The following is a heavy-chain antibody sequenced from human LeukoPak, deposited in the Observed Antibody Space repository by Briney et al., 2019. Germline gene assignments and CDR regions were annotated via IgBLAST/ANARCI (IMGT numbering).Heavy chain of an antibody. CDR2: INHSGST. Sequence: PSETLSLTCAAYAGSFSGYYWSWIRQPPGKGLEWIGEINHSGSTNYNPSLKSRVTISVDTSKNQFSLKLSSVTAADTAVYYCARGPYYDFWSGYSQHGSFDYWGQGTLVTVSS. J-gene: IGHJ4*02. D-gene: IGHD3-3*01. V-gene: IGHV4-34*01. CDR3: ARGPYYDFWSGYSQHGSFDY. CDR1: AGSFSGYY.